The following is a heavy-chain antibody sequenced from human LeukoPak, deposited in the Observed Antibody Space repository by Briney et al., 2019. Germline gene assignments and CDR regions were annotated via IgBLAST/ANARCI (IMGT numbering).Heavy chain of an antibody. V-gene: IGHV3-66*01. CDR1: GFTVSSNY. D-gene: IGHD3-22*01. CDR2: IYSGGIT. J-gene: IGHJ4*02. Sequence: GGSLRLSCAASGFTVSSNYMSWVRQAPGKGLEWVSVIYSGGITYYADSVKGRFTISRDNSKNTLYLQMNSLRAEDTAVYYCARDRRASSGYYARHLDYWGQGTLVTVSS. CDR3: ARDRRASSGYYARHLDY.